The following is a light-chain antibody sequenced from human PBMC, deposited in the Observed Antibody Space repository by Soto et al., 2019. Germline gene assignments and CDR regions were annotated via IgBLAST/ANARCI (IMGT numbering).Light chain of an antibody. Sequence: QSVLTQPASVSGSPGQSITISCTGTSSDAGGYNYVSWYQQHPGKAPKLMIYDVSNRPSGVSNRFSGSKSANTASLTISGLQAEDYADYYCSSYTGSSTYVVFGGGTPLTVL. J-gene: IGLJ2*01. CDR1: SSDAGGYNY. CDR3: SSYTGSSTYVV. CDR2: DVS. V-gene: IGLV2-14*01.